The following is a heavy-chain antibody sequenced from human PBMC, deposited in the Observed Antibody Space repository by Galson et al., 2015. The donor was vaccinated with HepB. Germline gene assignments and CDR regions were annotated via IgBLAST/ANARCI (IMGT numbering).Heavy chain of an antibody. CDR1: GFTFSSHV. D-gene: IGHD2/OR15-2a*01. Sequence: SLRLSCAASGFTFSSHVMSWVRQAPGKGLEWVSTISDSGYTTYYADSVEGRFTISRDNSKNTLYLQMNSLRAEDTAFYYCANVRTYCLSDYWGQGTLVTVSS. J-gene: IGHJ4*02. V-gene: IGHV3-23*01. CDR3: ANVRTYCLSDY. CDR2: ISDSGYTT.